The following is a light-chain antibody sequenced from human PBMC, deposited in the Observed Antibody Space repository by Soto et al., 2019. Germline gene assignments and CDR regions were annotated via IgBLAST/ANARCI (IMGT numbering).Light chain of an antibody. CDR2: AAS. V-gene: IGKV1-39*01. Sequence: DIQMTQSPSSLSASVGDRVTITCRASQYIGTYLNWYQQKQGKAPTVLIYAASTLQSGVPSRFSGSGSGTDFALTISSLQHEDFATYYCQQIYIDSTFGPGTKLEIK. J-gene: IGKJ2*01. CDR1: QYIGTY. CDR3: QQIYIDST.